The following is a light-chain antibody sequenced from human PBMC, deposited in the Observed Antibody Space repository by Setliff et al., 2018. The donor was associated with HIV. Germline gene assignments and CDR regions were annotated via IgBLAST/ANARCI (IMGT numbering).Light chain of an antibody. CDR2: SVT. CDR3: ASHRDTNTLEV. Sequence: QSALTQPASVSGSPGQSITIYCSGTNSDIGSHDYVSWYQQHPGKAPKLIIFSVTYRPSGVSDRFAGSKSGNTASLTISGLQPEDEADYYCASHRDTNTLEVFGTGTKVTVL. J-gene: IGLJ1*01. CDR1: NSDIGSHDY. V-gene: IGLV2-14*03.